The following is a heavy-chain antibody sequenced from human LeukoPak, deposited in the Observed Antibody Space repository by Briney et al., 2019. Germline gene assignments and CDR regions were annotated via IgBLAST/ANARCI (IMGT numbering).Heavy chain of an antibody. CDR2: IYYSGST. D-gene: IGHD3-22*01. Sequence: KPSETLSLTCPVYGGSFSGDYWSWIRQPPGKGLEWIGYIYYSGSTNYNPSLKSRVTISVDTSKNQFSLKLSSVTAADTAVYYCVRGVTYYYDRSAYYPYAEYFQHWGQGSLVTVSS. V-gene: IGHV4-59*01. CDR1: GGSFSGDY. J-gene: IGHJ1*01. CDR3: VRGVTYYYDRSAYYPYAEYFQH.